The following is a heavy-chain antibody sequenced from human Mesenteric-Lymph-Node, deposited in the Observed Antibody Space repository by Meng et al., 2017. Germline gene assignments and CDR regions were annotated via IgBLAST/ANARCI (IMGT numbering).Heavy chain of an antibody. Sequence: QVQLQGSGPGLVKPSQTLSLTGTVSVGSSSSGAYYWTWIRQHPGKGLEWIGYIYYTGSTYYNPSLKSRVTISGDTSKNQFSLKLSSVTAADTAVYYCATWIQLGAFDYWGQGTLVTVSS. D-gene: IGHD1-1*01. J-gene: IGHJ4*02. CDR3: ATWIQLGAFDY. V-gene: IGHV4-31*03. CDR1: VGSSSSGAYY. CDR2: IYYTGST.